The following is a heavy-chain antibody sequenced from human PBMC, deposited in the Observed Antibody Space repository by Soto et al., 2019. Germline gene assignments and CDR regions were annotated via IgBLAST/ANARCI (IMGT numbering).Heavy chain of an antibody. J-gene: IGHJ5*02. CDR2: IYPGDSDT. CDR3: ARQGLHCSGGSCYSTNWFDP. CDR1: GYSFTSYW. Sequence: GESLKISCKGSGYSFTSYWIGWVRQMPGKGLEWMGIIYPGDSDTRYSPTFQGQVTISADKSISTAYLQWSSLKASDTAMYYCARQGLHCSGGSCYSTNWFDPWGQGTLVTVSS. V-gene: IGHV5-51*01. D-gene: IGHD2-15*01.